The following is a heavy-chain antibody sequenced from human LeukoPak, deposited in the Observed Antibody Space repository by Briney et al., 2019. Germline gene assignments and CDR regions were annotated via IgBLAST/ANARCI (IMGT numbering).Heavy chain of an antibody. J-gene: IGHJ4*02. V-gene: IGHV4-38-2*02. D-gene: IGHD4-17*01. Sequence: SETLSLTCTVSGYSISSGYYWGWIRQPPGKGLEWIGSINHSGSTNYNPSLKSRVTISVDTSKNQFSLKLSSVTAADTAVYYCARVIDGENIDYWGQGTLVTVSS. CDR3: ARVIDGENIDY. CDR1: GYSISSGYY. CDR2: INHSGST.